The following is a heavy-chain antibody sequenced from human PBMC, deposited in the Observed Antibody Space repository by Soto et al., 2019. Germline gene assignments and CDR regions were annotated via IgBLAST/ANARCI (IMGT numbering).Heavy chain of an antibody. CDR3: ARQVKSYLSPRDYYGMDV. V-gene: IGHV1-2*02. CDR2: INPHSGDT. D-gene: IGHD2-21*01. CDR1: GYTFIYYY. J-gene: IGHJ6*02. Sequence: GASVKVSCKSSGYTFIYYYLHWVRQAPGQGLEWMGWINPHSGDTYYAEKFQGRVTMTRDTSITTVFMDLSRLTSDDTALYFCARQVKSYLSPRDYYGMDVWGQGTSVTVSS.